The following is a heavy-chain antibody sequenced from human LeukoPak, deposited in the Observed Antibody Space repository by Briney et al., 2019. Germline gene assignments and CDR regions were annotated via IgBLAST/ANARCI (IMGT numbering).Heavy chain of an antibody. V-gene: IGHV3-30*02. D-gene: IGHD5-18*01. J-gene: IGHJ4*02. CDR1: EFIFSSYG. Sequence: GGSLRLSCVGSEFIFSSYGMHWVRQAPGKGLEWVTFIRYDGSSKYYADSVKGRFTISRDNSKNTVYLQMNNLRADDTAVYFCARHDSFIPYWGQGTLVTVSS. CDR3: ARHDSFIPY. CDR2: IRYDGSSK.